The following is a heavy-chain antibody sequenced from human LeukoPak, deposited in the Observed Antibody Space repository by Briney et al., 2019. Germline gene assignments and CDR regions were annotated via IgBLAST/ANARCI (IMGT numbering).Heavy chain of an antibody. Sequence: PGGSLRLSCAASGFIFSNYAMSWVRQAPGKGLQWVSAFSGSGGSTYYADSVKGRFTISRDNAKSSLYLQMNSLTPEDTGIYYCVRGYRNQWELWAWGQGTLVTVSS. CDR2: FSGSGGST. J-gene: IGHJ5*02. V-gene: IGHV3-23*01. CDR3: VRGYRNQWELWA. CDR1: GFIFSNYA. D-gene: IGHD1-26*01.